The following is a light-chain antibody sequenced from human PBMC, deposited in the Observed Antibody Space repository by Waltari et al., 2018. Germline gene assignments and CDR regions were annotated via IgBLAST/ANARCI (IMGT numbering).Light chain of an antibody. J-gene: IGLJ3*02. CDR3: QSWGTGIPWV. Sequence: QLVLTQSPSASASLGASVKLTCTLSSGHSSYASAWNQQQPEKGPRYLMKLNSDGSHSKGDGIPDRFSGSSSGAERSLTISNLQSEDEADYYCQSWGTGIPWVFGGGTKLTVL. V-gene: IGLV4-69*01. CDR1: SGHSSYA. CDR2: LNSDGSH.